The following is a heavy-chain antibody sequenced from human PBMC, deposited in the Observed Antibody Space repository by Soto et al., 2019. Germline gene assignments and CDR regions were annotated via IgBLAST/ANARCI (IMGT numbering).Heavy chain of an antibody. Sequence: PSETLSLTCAISGDSVSSNSAAWNWIRQSPSRGLEWLGRTYYRSKRYNDYAVSVKSRITINPDTSNNQFSLQLNSVTPEDTAVYYCAREVGATFTDAFDIWGQGTMVTVSS. J-gene: IGHJ3*02. CDR2: TYYRSKRYN. D-gene: IGHD1-26*01. CDR1: GDSVSSNSAA. V-gene: IGHV6-1*01. CDR3: AREVGATFTDAFDI.